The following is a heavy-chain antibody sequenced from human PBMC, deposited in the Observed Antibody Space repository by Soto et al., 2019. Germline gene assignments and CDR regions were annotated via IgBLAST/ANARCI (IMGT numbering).Heavy chain of an antibody. CDR1: GFMFSSFW. V-gene: IGHV3-74*01. D-gene: IGHD3-3*01. CDR3: ARDEPNYDFWRRGLTA. Sequence: EVHLVESGGGLVQPWGSLRLSCTASGFMFSSFWMHWVRQVPGKGLEWVARIRDDETSINYAGTVEGRLTISRDDDNTMLYLQIHSLRAEDTAVYYCARDEPNYDFWRRGLTAWGQGTTVTVSS. CDR2: IRDDETSI. J-gene: IGHJ6*02.